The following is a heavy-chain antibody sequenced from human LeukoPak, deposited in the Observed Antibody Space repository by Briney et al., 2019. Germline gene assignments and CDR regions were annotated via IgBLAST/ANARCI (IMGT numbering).Heavy chain of an antibody. CDR2: IIPILGIA. CDR3: ARGELRYFDWPFLDCYYYGMDV. D-gene: IGHD3-9*01. V-gene: IGHV1-69*04. Sequence: SVKVSCKASGGTFSSYAISWVRQAPGQGLEWMGRIIPILGIANYAQKFQGRITITADKSTSTAYMELSSLRSEDTAVYYCARGELRYFDWPFLDCYYYGMDVWGQGTTVTVSS. CDR1: GGTFSSYA. J-gene: IGHJ6*02.